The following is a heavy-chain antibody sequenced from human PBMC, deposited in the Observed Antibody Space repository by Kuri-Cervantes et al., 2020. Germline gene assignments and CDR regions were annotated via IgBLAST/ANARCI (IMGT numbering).Heavy chain of an antibody. J-gene: IGHJ2*01. CDR1: GFTFSSYW. D-gene: IGHD3-22*01. V-gene: IGHV3-74*01. CDR3: ARDGSSGYYDWYFDL. CDR2: INSDGSST. Sequence: GESLKISCAASGFTFSSYWMRWVRQAPGKGLVWVSRINSDGSSTSYADSVKGRFTISRDNAKNTLYLQMNSLRAEDTAVYYCARDGSSGYYDWYFDLWGRGTLVTVSS.